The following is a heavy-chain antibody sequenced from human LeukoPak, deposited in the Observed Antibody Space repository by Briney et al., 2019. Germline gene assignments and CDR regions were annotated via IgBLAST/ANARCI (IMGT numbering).Heavy chain of an antibody. CDR1: EFTFSSHW. J-gene: IGHJ6*02. CDR2: IKEDGSEK. CDR3: CRRWLNYYYYGMTS. Sequence: GGSLRLSCAASEFTFSSHWMSWVRQAPGKGLEWVANIKEDGSEKYYVDSVKGRFTISRDNAKNSLYLQMNSLRAEDTAVYYCCRRWLNYYYYGMTSGAKGPRSPSP. D-gene: IGHD5-18*01. V-gene: IGHV3-7*01.